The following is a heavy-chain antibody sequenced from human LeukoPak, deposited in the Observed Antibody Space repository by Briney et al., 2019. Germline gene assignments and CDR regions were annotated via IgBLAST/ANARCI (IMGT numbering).Heavy chain of an antibody. CDR1: GGTFSSYA. V-gene: IGHV1-69*04. J-gene: IGHJ3*02. CDR2: IIPILGIA. Sequence: ASVKVSCKASGGTFSSYAISWVRQAPGQGLEWMGRIIPILGIANYAQKSQGRVTITADKSTSTAYMELSSLRSEDTAVYYCARVRQSVSAFDIWGQGTMVTVSS. CDR3: ARVRQSVSAFDI.